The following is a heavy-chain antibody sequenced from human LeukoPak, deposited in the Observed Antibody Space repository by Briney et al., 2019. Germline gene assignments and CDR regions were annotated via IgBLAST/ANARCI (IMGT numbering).Heavy chain of an antibody. CDR1: GGSISSSNW. Sequence: SETLSLTCAVSGGSISSSNWWSWVRQPPGKGLEWIGEIYHSGSTNYNPSLKSRVTISVDKSKNQFSLKLSSVTAADTAVYYCARDGDSSGWYYFDYWGQGTLVTVSS. J-gene: IGHJ4*02. CDR3: ARDGDSSGWYYFDY. CDR2: IYHSGST. D-gene: IGHD6-19*01. V-gene: IGHV4-4*02.